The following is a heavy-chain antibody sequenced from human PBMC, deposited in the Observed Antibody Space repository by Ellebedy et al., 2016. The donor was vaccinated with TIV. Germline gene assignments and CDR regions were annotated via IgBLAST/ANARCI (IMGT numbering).Heavy chain of an antibody. D-gene: IGHD6-19*01. V-gene: IGHV1-8*01. CDR1: GYTFTSYD. Sequence: ASVKVSCXASGYTFTSYDINWVRQATGQGLEWMGWMNPNSGNTGYAQKFQGRVTMTRNTSISTAYMELSSLRSEDTAVYYCARGRTGGWWLVRGLDYWGQGTLVTVSS. CDR3: ARGRTGGWWLVRGLDY. CDR2: MNPNSGNT. J-gene: IGHJ4*02.